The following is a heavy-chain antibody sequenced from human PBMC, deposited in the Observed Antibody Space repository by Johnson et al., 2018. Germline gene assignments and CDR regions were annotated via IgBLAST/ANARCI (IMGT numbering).Heavy chain of an antibody. J-gene: IGHJ2*01. CDR3: ANSPYSYDSSGYTPGGYFDL. CDR1: GFTFSSYG. D-gene: IGHD3-22*01. Sequence: QVQLVESGGGVVQPGRSLRLSCAASGFTFSSYGMHWVRQAPGKGLEWVAVISYDGSNKYYADPVKGRFTIYRANSKNTLYLQMNSLRAEATAVYYCANSPYSYDSSGYTPGGYFDLGGRGTLVTVSS. V-gene: IGHV3-30*18. CDR2: ISYDGSNK.